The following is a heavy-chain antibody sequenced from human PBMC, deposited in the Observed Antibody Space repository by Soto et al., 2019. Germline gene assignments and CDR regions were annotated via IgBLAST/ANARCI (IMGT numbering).Heavy chain of an antibody. Sequence: LRLSCEGSGFIFSDYEMNWVRQVPGKGLEWISYISISGTIIRYADSVKGRFTISRDNAKNSVYLQMNSLRVEDTAIYYCAREGGFDWFYPWGQGTLVTVSS. CDR3: AREGGFDWFYP. V-gene: IGHV3-48*03. J-gene: IGHJ5*02. CDR2: ISISGTII. CDR1: GFIFSDYE.